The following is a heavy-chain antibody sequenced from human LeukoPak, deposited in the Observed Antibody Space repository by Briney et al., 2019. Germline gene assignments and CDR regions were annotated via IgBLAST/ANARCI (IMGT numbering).Heavy chain of an antibody. Sequence: GGSLRLSCAASGFTFSSHGMHWVRQAPGKGLEWVAFIRYDGSNKYYADSVKGRFTISRDNSKNTLYLQMNSLRAEDTAVYYCAKNLYYYDSSGYSGYYFDYWGQGTLVTVSS. CDR1: GFTFSSHG. J-gene: IGHJ4*02. V-gene: IGHV3-30*02. CDR3: AKNLYYYDSSGYSGYYFDY. D-gene: IGHD3-22*01. CDR2: IRYDGSNK.